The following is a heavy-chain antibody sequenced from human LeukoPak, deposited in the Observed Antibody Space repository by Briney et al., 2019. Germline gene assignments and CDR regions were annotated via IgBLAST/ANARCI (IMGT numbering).Heavy chain of an antibody. CDR3: ARGPLPFGGYWFDP. J-gene: IGHJ5*02. CDR1: GYTFTSYD. CDR2: MNPSSGNT. V-gene: IGHV1-8*01. Sequence: VASVKVSCKASGYTFTSYDINWVRQATGQGLEWMGWMNPSSGNTGYAQKFQGRVTMTRNTSISTAYMKLSSLRSEDTAVYYCARGPLPFGGYWFDPWGQGTLVTVSS. D-gene: IGHD2-15*01.